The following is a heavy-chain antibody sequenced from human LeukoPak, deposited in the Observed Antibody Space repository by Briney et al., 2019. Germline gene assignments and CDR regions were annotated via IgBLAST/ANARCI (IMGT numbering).Heavy chain of an antibody. CDR3: AKDFMVRGVIRPDY. V-gene: IGHV3-23*01. CDR2: ISGSGGST. CDR1: GFTFSSYA. J-gene: IGHJ4*02. D-gene: IGHD3-10*01. Sequence: PGGSLRLSCAASGFTFSSYAMSWVRQAPGKGLEWVSAISGSGGSTYYADSVKGRFTISKDNSKNTLYLQMNSLRAEDTAVYYCAKDFMVRGVIRPDYWGQGTLVTVSS.